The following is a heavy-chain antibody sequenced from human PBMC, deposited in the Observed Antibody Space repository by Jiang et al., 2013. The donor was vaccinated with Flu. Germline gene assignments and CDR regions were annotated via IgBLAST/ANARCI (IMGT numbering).Heavy chain of an antibody. CDR1: GGTFSSYA. D-gene: IGHD2-15*01. Sequence: VKKPGSSVKVSCKASGGTFSSYAISWVRQAPGQGLEWMGGIIPIFGIANYAQKFQGRVTITADESTSTAYMELSSLRSEDTAVYYCATPGAKGYCSGGSCYYYYGMDVWGQGTTVTVSS. J-gene: IGHJ6*02. V-gene: IGHV1-69*01. CDR2: IIPIFGIA. CDR3: ATPGAKGYCSGGSCYYYYGMDV.